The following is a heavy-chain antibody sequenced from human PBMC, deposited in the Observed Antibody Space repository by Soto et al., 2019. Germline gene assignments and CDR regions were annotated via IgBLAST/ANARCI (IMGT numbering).Heavy chain of an antibody. V-gene: IGHV3-23*01. CDR2: ISGSGGTT. D-gene: IGHD3-9*01. CDR1: GFTFSSYA. CDR3: ASNDILTGYRYYYGMDV. Sequence: PGGSLRLSCAASGFTFSSYAMTWVRQAPGKGLEWVSAISGSGGTTYYADSVKGRFTISRDNAKNSLYLQMNSLRDEDTTVYYCASNDILTGYRYYYGMDVWGQGTTVTVSS. J-gene: IGHJ6*02.